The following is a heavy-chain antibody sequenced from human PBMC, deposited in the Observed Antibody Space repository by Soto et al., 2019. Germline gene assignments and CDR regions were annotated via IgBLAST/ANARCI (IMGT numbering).Heavy chain of an antibody. Sequence: SETLSLTCTVSGGSIRSSTYYWGWIRQPPGKGLEWIGSIYYSGSTNYNPSLKSRVTISVDTSKNQFSLKLSSVTAADTAVYYCARVAPEGGATFDYWGQGTLVTVSS. J-gene: IGHJ4*02. CDR1: GGSIRSSTYY. CDR3: ARVAPEGGATFDY. D-gene: IGHD1-26*01. CDR2: IYYSGST. V-gene: IGHV4-39*07.